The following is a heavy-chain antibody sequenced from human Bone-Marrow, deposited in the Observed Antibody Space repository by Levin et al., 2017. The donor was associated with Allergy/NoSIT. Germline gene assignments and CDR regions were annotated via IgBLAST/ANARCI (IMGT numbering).Heavy chain of an antibody. Sequence: GESLKISCEASGLIFSVYWMSWVRQAPGKGLEWVANIKQDGSERYYVDSVKGRFTISRDNAKNSLYLQMNSMRVEDTAVYYCVRASWYFDLWGRGTRVTVSS. CDR3: VRASWYFDL. J-gene: IGHJ2*01. V-gene: IGHV3-7*02. CDR1: GLIFSVYW. CDR2: IKQDGSER.